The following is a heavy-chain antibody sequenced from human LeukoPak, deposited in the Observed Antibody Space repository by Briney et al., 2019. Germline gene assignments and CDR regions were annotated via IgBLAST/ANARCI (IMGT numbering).Heavy chain of an antibody. J-gene: IGHJ4*02. V-gene: IGHV1-3*01. CDR2: INAGNGNT. CDR3: ASIGFGEFHDY. CDR1: GYTFTGYY. Sequence: ASVKVSCKASGYTFTGYYMHWVRQAPGQRLEWMGWINAGNGNTKYSQKFQGRVTITRDTSASTAYMELSSLRSEDTAVYYCASIGFGEFHDYWGQGTLVTVSS. D-gene: IGHD3-10*01.